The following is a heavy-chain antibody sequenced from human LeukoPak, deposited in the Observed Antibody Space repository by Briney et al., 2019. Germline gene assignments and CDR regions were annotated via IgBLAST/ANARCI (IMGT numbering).Heavy chain of an antibody. D-gene: IGHD3-16*01. V-gene: IGHV1-18*01. CDR3: AKAQEGGWNAFDI. J-gene: IGHJ3*02. CDR1: GYTFSDYG. Sequence: ASVKVSCKASGYTFSDYGISWVRQAPGQGLEWMGWISGYNGNTNYAQKLQGRVTMTTDTSTSTAYMELRSLRSDDTAVHYCAKAQEGGWNAFDIWGQGTMVTVSS. CDR2: ISGYNGNT.